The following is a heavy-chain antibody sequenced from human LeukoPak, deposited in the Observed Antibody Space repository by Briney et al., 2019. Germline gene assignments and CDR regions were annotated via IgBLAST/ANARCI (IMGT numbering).Heavy chain of an antibody. CDR1: GYTFTSYD. J-gene: IGHJ6*02. CDR2: MNPNSGNT. D-gene: IGHD1-20*01. Sequence: ASVKVSCKASGYTFTSYDINWVRQATGQGLEWMGWMNPNSGNTGYAQKFQGRVTMTRNTSISTAYMELSSLRSEDTAVYYCARPISYYYYYGMDVWGQGTTVTVSS. V-gene: IGHV1-8*01. CDR3: ARPISYYYYYGMDV.